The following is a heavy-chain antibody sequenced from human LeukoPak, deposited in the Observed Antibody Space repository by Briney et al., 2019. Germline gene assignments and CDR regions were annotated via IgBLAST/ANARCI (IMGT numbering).Heavy chain of an antibody. CDR2: INPTGTGT. CDR1: GYTFTNYY. D-gene: IGHD2-8*02. Sequence: ASVKVSCKASGYTFTNYYMHWVRQAPGQGLEWIGLINPTGTGTNYAQKFRGRVTMTRDTSTTTVYMELSSLRSEDTAVYYCAREESGGYFDYWGWGTLVAVSS. V-gene: IGHV1-46*01. CDR3: AREESGGYFDY. J-gene: IGHJ4*02.